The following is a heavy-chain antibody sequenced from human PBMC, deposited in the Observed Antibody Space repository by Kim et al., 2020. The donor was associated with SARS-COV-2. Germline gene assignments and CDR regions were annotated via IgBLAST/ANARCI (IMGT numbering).Heavy chain of an antibody. CDR1: GGSISSYY. D-gene: IGHD3-16*02. V-gene: IGHV4-59*01. J-gene: IGHJ6*02. Sequence: SETLSLTCTVSGGSISSYYWCWILQPPGKGLEWIGYIYYSGSTNYNPSLKSRVTISVDTSKNQFSLKLSSVTAADTAVYYCARVGMITFGGVIVIPGYMDVWGQGTTVTVSS. CDR3: ARVGMITFGGVIVIPGYMDV. CDR2: IYYSGST.